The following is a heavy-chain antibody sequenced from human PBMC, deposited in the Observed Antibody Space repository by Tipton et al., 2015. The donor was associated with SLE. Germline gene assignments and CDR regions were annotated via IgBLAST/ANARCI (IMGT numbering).Heavy chain of an antibody. J-gene: IGHJ3*02. V-gene: IGHV3-48*03. CDR3: ARDLGGRGAFDI. Sequence: SLRLSCAASGFTISSYEMNWVRQAPGKGLEWVSYISSSGSTIYYADSVKGRFTISRDNAKNSLYLQMNSLRAEDTAVYYCARDLGGRGAFDIWGQGTMVTVSS. CDR1: GFTISSYE. D-gene: IGHD3-16*01. CDR2: ISSSGSTI.